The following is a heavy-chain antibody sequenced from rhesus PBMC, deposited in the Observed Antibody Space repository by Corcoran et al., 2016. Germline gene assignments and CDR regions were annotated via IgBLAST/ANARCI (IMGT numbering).Heavy chain of an antibody. CDR2: VDPEDGKA. Sequence: EVQLVQSGAEVKKPGASVKISCKASGYTFTDYYLHWVRQAPGKGLEWMGRVDPEDGKAINAQKFQDRGTITADTSTDTAYMELSSLRSEDTAVYYCATDARGGSYSVDYWGQGVLVTVSS. CDR3: ATDARGGSYSVDY. CDR1: GYTFTDYY. J-gene: IGHJ4*01. V-gene: IGHV1-111*02. D-gene: IGHD1-44*02.